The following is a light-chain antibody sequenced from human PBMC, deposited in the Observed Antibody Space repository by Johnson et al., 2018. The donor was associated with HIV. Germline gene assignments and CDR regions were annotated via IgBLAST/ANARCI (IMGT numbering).Light chain of an antibody. CDR1: SSNIGNNY. CDR2: DNN. V-gene: IGLV1-51*01. Sequence: QSVLTQPPSVSAAPGQKVTISCSGSSSNIGNNYVSWYQQLPGTAPKLLIYDNNKRPSGIPDRFSGSKSGTSATLGITGLQTGDEADYYCGTWDSSLSAYVFGIGTKVTFL. CDR3: GTWDSSLSAYV. J-gene: IGLJ1*01.